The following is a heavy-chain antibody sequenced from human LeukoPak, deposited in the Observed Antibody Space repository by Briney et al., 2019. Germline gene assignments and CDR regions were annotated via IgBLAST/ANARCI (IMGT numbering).Heavy chain of an antibody. Sequence: GGSLRLSCAASGFTFDDYAMHWVRQAPGKCLEWVSGISWNSGSIGYADSVKGRFTISRDNAKNSLYLQMNSLRAEDTALYYCAKDISGFHGPYDYWGQGTLVTVSS. V-gene: IGHV3-9*01. CDR1: GFTFDDYA. J-gene: IGHJ4*02. D-gene: IGHD3-10*01. CDR3: AKDISGFHGPYDY. CDR2: ISWNSGSI.